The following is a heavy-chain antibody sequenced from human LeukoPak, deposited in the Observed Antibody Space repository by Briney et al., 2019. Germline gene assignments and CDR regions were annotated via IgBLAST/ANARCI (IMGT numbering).Heavy chain of an antibody. D-gene: IGHD3-10*01. CDR3: VRSPIGASAY. V-gene: IGHV1-2*02. J-gene: IGHJ4*02. CDR2: ISPNNGDT. CDR1: GYTFSDSY. Sequence: ASVKVSCKPSGYTFSDSYIHWVRQAPGVGLQWMGWISPNNGDTNYAEDFQGRVTMTRDTFIRTAYMELARLTLNDTAVYYCVRSPIGASAYWGRGTLVTVSS.